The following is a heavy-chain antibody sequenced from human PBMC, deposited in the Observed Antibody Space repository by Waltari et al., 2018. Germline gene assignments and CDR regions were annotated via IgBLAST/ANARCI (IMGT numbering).Heavy chain of an antibody. J-gene: IGHJ4*02. V-gene: IGHV3-9*01. CDR3: AKKRTTYYDSTGGAFFDC. D-gene: IGHD3-22*01. CDR2: IRLNSGKT. Sequence: QIPGKSLEWVSGIRLNSGKTAYADSVKGRFTIFRDTAKNSLYLQMNSLRPEDTALYYCAKKRTTYYDSTGGAFFDCWGQGTLVTVSP.